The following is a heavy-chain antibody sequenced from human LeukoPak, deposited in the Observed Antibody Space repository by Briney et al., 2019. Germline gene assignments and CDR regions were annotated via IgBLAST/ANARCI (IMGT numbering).Heavy chain of an antibody. CDR3: ARTAYDSSGYYDY. V-gene: IGHV3-48*03. CDR1: GFTFSSYE. D-gene: IGHD3-22*01. CDR2: ISSSGSTI. Sequence: HPGGSLRLSCAASGFTFSSYEMNWVRQAPGKGLEWVSYISSSGSTIYYADSVKGRFTISRDNAKNSLYLQMNSLRAEDTAVYYCARTAYDSSGYYDYWGQGTLVTVSS. J-gene: IGHJ4*02.